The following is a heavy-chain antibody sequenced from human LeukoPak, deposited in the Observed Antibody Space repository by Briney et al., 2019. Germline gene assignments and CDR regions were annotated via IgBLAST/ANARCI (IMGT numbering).Heavy chain of an antibody. J-gene: IGHJ4*02. CDR1: GGTFSSYA. D-gene: IGHD3-22*01. V-gene: IGHV1-69*05. CDR3: ARETGYYYDSSGFDY. CDR2: IIPIFGTA. Sequence: SVKVSCKASGGTFSSYAISWVRQAPGQGLEWMGGIIPIFGTANYAQKFQGGVTITTDESTSTAYMEQSSLRSEDTAVYYCARETGYYYDSSGFDYWGQGTLVTVSS.